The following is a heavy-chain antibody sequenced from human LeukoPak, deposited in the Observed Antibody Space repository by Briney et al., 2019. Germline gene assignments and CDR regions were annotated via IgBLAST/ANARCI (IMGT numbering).Heavy chain of an antibody. V-gene: IGHV1-69*05. CDR3: ARDPDYYDSSGSSGYFGL. CDR2: IIPIFGTA. D-gene: IGHD3-22*01. J-gene: IGHJ2*01. CDR1: GGTFSSYA. Sequence: SVKVSCKASGGTFSSYAISWVRQAPGQGLEWMGGIIPIFGTANYAQKFQGRVTITTDESTSTAYMELSSLRSEDTAVYYCARDPDYYDSSGSSGYFGLWGRGTLVTVSS.